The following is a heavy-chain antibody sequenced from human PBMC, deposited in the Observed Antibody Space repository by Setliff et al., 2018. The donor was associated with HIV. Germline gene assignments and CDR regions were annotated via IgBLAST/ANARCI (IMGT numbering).Heavy chain of an antibody. D-gene: IGHD4-17*01. CDR1: GFTFSSYG. CDR2: IRYDGSNK. J-gene: IGHJ6*03. CDR3: VKARVDGDYYYYYYMDV. V-gene: IGHV3-30*02. Sequence: PGESLKISCAASGFTFSSYGMHWVRQAPGKGLEWVAFIRYDGSNKYYADSVKGRFTISRDNSKNTLYLQMSSLRAEDTAVYYCVKARVDGDYYYYYYMDVWGKGTTVTVSS.